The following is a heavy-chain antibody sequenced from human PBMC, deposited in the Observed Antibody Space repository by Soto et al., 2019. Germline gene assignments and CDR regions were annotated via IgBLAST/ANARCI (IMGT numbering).Heavy chain of an antibody. D-gene: IGHD2-15*01. Sequence: GGSLRLSCAASGFTFSSYGMHWVRQAPGKGLEWGAFIWYDGSNKYYADSVKGRFTISRDNSKNTLYLQMNSLRAEDTAVYYCARDPGYCSGGSCYGTFDYWGQGTLVTVSS. J-gene: IGHJ4*02. V-gene: IGHV3-33*01. CDR3: ARDPGYCSGGSCYGTFDY. CDR1: GFTFSSYG. CDR2: IWYDGSNK.